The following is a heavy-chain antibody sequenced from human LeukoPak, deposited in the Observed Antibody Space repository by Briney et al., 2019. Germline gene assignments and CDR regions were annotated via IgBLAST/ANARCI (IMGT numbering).Heavy chain of an antibody. V-gene: IGHV3-21*05. CDR2: IGTGTLR. J-gene: IGHJ5*02. Sequence: GGSLRLSCAASGFSLSSHGLNWVRQAPGKGLEWVSFIGTGTLRSYADSVKGRFTISRDNAKNSLYLQMNSLRAEDTAVYYCSKDYTHGGAWGQGTLVTVSS. D-gene: IGHD3-10*01. CDR3: SKDYTHGGA. CDR1: GFSLSSHG.